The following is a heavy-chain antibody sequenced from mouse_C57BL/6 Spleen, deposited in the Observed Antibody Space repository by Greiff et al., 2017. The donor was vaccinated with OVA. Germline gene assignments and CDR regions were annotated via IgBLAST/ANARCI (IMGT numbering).Heavy chain of an antibody. CDR3: ARRATVVATPYYFDY. J-gene: IGHJ2*01. Sequence: EVKLQQSGPELVKPGASVKISCKASGYTFTDYYMNWVKQSHGKSLEWIGDINPNNGGTSYNQKFKGKATLTVDKSSSTAYMELRSLTSEDSAVYYCARRATVVATPYYFDYWGQGTTLTVSS. D-gene: IGHD1-1*01. CDR2: INPNNGGT. V-gene: IGHV1-26*01. CDR1: GYTFTDYY.